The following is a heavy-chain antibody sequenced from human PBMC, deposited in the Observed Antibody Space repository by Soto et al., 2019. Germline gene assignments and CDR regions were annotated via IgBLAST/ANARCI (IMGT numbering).Heavy chain of an antibody. D-gene: IGHD5-18*01. J-gene: IGHJ5*02. V-gene: IGHV1-69*01. CDR2: IIPIFGTA. CDR3: AYPRSTRGYSYGA. Sequence: QVQLVQSGAEVKKPGSSVKVSCKASGGTFSSYAISWVRQAPGQGLEWMGGIIPIFGTAHYAQKIQGRVTITAEESTSTAYMELSSLRSEDTAVYYCAYPRSTRGYSYGAWGQGTLVTVSS. CDR1: GGTFSSYA.